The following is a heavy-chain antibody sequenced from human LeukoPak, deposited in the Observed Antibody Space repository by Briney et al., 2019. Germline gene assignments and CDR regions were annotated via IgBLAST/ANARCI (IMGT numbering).Heavy chain of an antibody. D-gene: IGHD3-3*01. J-gene: IGHJ4*02. Sequence: ETLSLTCAVSGYSISSGYYWGWVRQAPGKGLEWVGRIRSKTAGGTTDLAAPVKGRFSISRDDSKNTLYLQMNSLKTEDTAVYYCARDLYWVFDWGPRTLVTVSS. CDR2: IRSKTAGGTT. CDR3: ARDLYWVFD. V-gene: IGHV3-15*01. CDR1: GYSISSGYY.